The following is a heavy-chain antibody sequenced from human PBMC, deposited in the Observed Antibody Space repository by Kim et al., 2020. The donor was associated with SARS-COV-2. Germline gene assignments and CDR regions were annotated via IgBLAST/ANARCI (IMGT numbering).Heavy chain of an antibody. Sequence: GRFTISRDNSKNTLYLQMNSLRAEDTAVYYCARVRGIIDDILTPGNYFDYWGQGTLVTVSS. D-gene: IGHD3-9*01. J-gene: IGHJ4*02. V-gene: IGHV3-30*01. CDR3: ARVRGIIDDILTPGNYFDY.